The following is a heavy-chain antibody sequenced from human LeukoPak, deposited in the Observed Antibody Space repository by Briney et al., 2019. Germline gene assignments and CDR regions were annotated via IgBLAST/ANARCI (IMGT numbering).Heavy chain of an antibody. J-gene: IGHJ5*02. Sequence: GESLKISCKGSGYSFTSYWIGWVRQMPGKGLEWMGIIYPGDSDTSYSPSFQGQVTISADKSISTAYLQWSSRKASDTAMYYCASLIAAAGPSNWFDPWGQGTLVTVSS. V-gene: IGHV5-51*01. CDR1: GYSFTSYW. CDR2: IYPGDSDT. CDR3: ASLIAAAGPSNWFDP. D-gene: IGHD6-13*01.